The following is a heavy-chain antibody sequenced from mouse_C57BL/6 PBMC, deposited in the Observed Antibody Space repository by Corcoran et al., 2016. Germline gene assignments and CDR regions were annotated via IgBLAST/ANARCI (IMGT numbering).Heavy chain of an antibody. J-gene: IGHJ3*01. CDR3: ASTAY. Sequence: QMQLKQSGAELVRTGASVKLSCKASGYTITDYYINWVKQRPGQGREWFARIHPGSGNTYYNEKFKGKATLTAEKSSSTAYMQLSSLTSEDSAVYFCASTAYWGQGTLVTVSA. V-gene: IGHV1-76*01. CDR2: IHPGSGNT. CDR1: GYTITDYY.